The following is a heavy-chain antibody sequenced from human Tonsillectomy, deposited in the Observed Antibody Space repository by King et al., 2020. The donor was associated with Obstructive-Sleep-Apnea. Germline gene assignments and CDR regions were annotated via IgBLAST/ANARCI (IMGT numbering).Heavy chain of an antibody. CDR2: VNHGGST. CDR3: ARGEVGAATNYYYYDLDV. V-gene: IGHV4-34*01. CDR1: GGSFIGYY. Sequence: VQLQQWGAGLLKPSETLSLTCAVYGGSFIGYYWTWIRQPPGNGLEWIGEVNHGGSTNYNPSLKRRFTISVDTSKNQFSLKVSSVTAAATAVYYCARGEVGAATNYYYYDLDVWGQGTTVTVSS. D-gene: IGHD1-26*01. J-gene: IGHJ6*02.